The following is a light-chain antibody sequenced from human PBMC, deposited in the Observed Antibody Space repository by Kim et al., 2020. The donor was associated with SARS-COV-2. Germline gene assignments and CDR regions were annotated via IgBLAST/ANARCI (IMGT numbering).Light chain of an antibody. CDR3: NSRDSSGNLVV. V-gene: IGLV3-19*01. CDR2: GKN. J-gene: IGLJ2*01. CDR1: SLRSYY. Sequence: SSELTQDPALSVALGQTVRITCQGDSLRSYYASWYQQKPGQAPVLVIYGKNNRPSGIPDRFSGSSSGNTASLTITGAQAEDEADYYCNSRDSSGNLVVFG.